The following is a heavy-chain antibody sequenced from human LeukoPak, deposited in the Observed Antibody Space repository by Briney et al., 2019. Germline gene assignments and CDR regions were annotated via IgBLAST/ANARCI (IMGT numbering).Heavy chain of an antibody. D-gene: IGHD3-10*01. CDR3: ARVRVGAYDFEY. Sequence: GGSLRLSCAASGFTFSTYWMHWVRQAPGEGPVWVSRTNPDGSTTTYADSVKGRFTISRDNAKNTLYLQMNSLRAEDTAVYYCARVRVGAYDFEYWGQGALVTVSS. V-gene: IGHV3-74*01. CDR1: GFTFSTYW. J-gene: IGHJ4*02. CDR2: TNPDGSTT.